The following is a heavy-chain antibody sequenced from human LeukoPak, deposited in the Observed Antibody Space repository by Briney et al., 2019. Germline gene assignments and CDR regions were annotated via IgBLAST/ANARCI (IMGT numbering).Heavy chain of an antibody. CDR3: ARSVQAAHRPHYGEKDEYYFAY. Sequence: PGGSLRLSCAASGFTFSSYSMNWVRQAPGKGLEWVSAISGSGGSTYYADPVKGRFTISRDNSKNTLYLQMNSLRAEDTAVYYCARSVQAAHRPHYGEKDEYYFAYWGQGTLVTVSS. CDR1: GFTFSSYS. D-gene: IGHD2-2*01. J-gene: IGHJ4*02. V-gene: IGHV3-23*01. CDR2: ISGSGGST.